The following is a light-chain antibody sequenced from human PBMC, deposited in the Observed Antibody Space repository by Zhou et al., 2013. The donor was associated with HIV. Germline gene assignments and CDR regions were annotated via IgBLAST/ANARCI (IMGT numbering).Light chain of an antibody. V-gene: IGKV1-8*01. CDR1: QGISSY. Sequence: AIRMTQSPSSFSASTGDRVTITCRASQGISSYLAWYQQKPGKAPKLLIYAASTLQSGVPSRFSGSGSGTDFTLTISSLQPEDVATYYGQRTYNAPPTFGQGTKVEIK. J-gene: IGKJ1*01. CDR3: QRTYNAPPT. CDR2: AAS.